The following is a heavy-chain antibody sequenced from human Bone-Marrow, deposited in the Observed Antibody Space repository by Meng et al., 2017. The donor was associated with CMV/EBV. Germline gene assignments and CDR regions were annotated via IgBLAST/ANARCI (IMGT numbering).Heavy chain of an antibody. CDR3: ARGEFSSWYGGRLIDY. Sequence: ASVKVSCKASGGTFSSYTISWVRQAPGQGLEWMGWINPNSGGTNYAQKFQGRVTMIRDTSISTAYMELSRLRSDDTAVYYCARGEFSSWYGGRLIDYWGQGTLVTASS. CDR2: INPNSGGT. D-gene: IGHD6-13*01. V-gene: IGHV1-2*02. CDR1: GGTFSSYT. J-gene: IGHJ4*02.